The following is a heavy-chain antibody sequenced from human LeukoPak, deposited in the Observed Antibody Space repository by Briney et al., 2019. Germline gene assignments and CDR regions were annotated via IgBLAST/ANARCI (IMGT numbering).Heavy chain of an antibody. D-gene: IGHD4-17*01. Sequence: GESLRLSCAASGFTFSSYAMSWVRQAPGKGLEWVSAISGSGGSTYYADSVKGRFTISRDNSKNTLYLQMNSLRAEDTAVYYCAKTVKDYVGAFDIWGQGTMVTVSS. CDR2: ISGSGGST. CDR1: GFTFSSYA. V-gene: IGHV3-23*01. CDR3: AKTVKDYVGAFDI. J-gene: IGHJ3*02.